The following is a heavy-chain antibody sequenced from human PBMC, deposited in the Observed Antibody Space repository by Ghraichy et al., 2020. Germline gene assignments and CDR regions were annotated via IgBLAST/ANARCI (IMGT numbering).Heavy chain of an antibody. CDR3: AKGKGGYNPVSRYFDD. CDR2: IGVSDSDT. J-gene: IGHJ4*02. Sequence: GGSLRLSCAASGFTFSEYAVSWVRQAPGKGLEWVSTIGVSDSDTHYADSVRGRFTISRDNSKNTLYLQMSSLRVDDTAVYSCAKGKGGYNPVSRYFDDWGQGALVTVSS. D-gene: IGHD5-24*01. V-gene: IGHV3-23*01. CDR1: GFTFSEYA.